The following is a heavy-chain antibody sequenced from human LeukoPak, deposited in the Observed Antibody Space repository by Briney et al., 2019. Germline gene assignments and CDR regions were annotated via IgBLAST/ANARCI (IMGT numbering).Heavy chain of an antibody. CDR2: IYHSGGT. J-gene: IGHJ5*02. D-gene: IGHD3-3*01. Sequence: SETLSLTCAVSGGSISSGGYSWSWIRQPPGKGLEWIGYIYHSGGTNYNPSLKSRVTISVDKSKNQFSLKLSSVTAADTAAYYCARERGRYDFWSGYPRPGGVFDPWGQGTLVTVSS. CDR3: ARERGRYDFWSGYPRPGGVFDP. CDR1: GGSISSGGYS. V-gene: IGHV4-30-2*01.